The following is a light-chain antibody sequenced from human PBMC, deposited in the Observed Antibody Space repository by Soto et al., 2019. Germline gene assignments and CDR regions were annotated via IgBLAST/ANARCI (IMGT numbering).Light chain of an antibody. V-gene: IGKV3-11*01. CDR3: QQRSNWPPSIT. J-gene: IGKJ5*01. CDR1: QSVSSY. Sequence: EIVLTQSPATLSLSPGERATLSCRASQSVSSYLAWYQQKPGQAPRLLIYDASNRATGIPARFSGSGSGTVFTLTISRLEPEDFAVYYCQQRSNWPPSITFGQGTRLEIK. CDR2: DAS.